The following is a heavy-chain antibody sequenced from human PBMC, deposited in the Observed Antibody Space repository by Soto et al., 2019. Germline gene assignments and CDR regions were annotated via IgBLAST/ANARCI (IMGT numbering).Heavy chain of an antibody. CDR2: ISSSSSYI. Sequence: EVQLVESGGGLVKPGGSLRLSCAASGFTFSSYSMNWVRQAPGKGLEWVSSISSSSSYIYYADSVKGRFTISRDNAKNSLYLQMNSLRAEDTAVYYCARGGYDSSGSYRGGAFDIWGQGTMVTVSS. CDR3: ARGGYDSSGSYRGGAFDI. V-gene: IGHV3-21*01. D-gene: IGHD3-22*01. CDR1: GFTFSSYS. J-gene: IGHJ3*02.